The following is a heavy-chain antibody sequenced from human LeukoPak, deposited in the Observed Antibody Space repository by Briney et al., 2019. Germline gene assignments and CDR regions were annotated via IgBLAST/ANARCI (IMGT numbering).Heavy chain of an antibody. J-gene: IGHJ4*02. Sequence: GWVRQAPGKGLEWIGSIYYSGSTYYNPSLKSRVTISVDTSKNQFSLKLSSVTAADTTVYYCARQATYYYDSSGYYLEAYFDYWGQGTLVTVSS. CDR2: IYYSGST. CDR3: ARQATYYYDSSGYYLEAYFDY. D-gene: IGHD3-22*01. V-gene: IGHV4-39*01.